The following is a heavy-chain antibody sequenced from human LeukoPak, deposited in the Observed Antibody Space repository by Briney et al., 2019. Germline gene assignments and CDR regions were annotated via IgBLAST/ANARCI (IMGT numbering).Heavy chain of an antibody. V-gene: IGHV3-30*18. J-gene: IGHJ4*02. Sequence: GGSLRLSCAASGFTFSSYGMHWVRQAPGKGLEWVAVISYDGSNKYYADSVKGRFTISRDNSKNTLYLQMNSLRAEDTAVYHCAKASSSSWIFDYWGQGTLVTVSS. CDR3: AKASSSSWIFDY. D-gene: IGHD6-13*01. CDR1: GFTFSSYG. CDR2: ISYDGSNK.